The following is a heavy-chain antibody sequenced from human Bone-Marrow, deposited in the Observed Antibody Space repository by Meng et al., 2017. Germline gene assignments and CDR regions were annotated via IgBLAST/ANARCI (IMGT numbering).Heavy chain of an antibody. CDR2: INHSGST. Sequence: QVQRPQGGAGLLKPWETLSLTCVGSGGSFGDYYWSWIRQPPGKGLEWIGEINHSGSTNYNPSLESRATISVDTSQNNLSLKLSSVTAADSAVYYCARGPTTMAHDFDYWGQGTLVTVSS. V-gene: IGHV4-34*01. J-gene: IGHJ4*02. CDR3: ARGPTTMAHDFDY. D-gene: IGHD4-11*01. CDR1: GGSFGDYY.